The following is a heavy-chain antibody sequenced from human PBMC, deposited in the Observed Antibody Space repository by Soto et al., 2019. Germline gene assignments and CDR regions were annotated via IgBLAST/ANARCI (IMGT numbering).Heavy chain of an antibody. CDR3: ARGDPEYTIYYYMDV. V-gene: IGHV4-31*03. Sequence: SETLSLTCTVSGVSISSGGYYWSWIRQHPGKGLEWIGYIYYSGSTYYNPSLKSRVTISVDTSKNQFSLKLSSVTAADTDVYYCARGDPEYTIYYYMDVWGKGTTVTVSS. CDR2: IYYSGST. J-gene: IGHJ6*03. CDR1: GVSISSGGYY. D-gene: IGHD3-3*01.